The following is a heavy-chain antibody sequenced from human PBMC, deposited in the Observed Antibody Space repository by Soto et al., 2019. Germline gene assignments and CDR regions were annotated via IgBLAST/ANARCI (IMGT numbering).Heavy chain of an antibody. Sequence: SVKVSCNASGYTFTSYGISWVRQAPGQGLEWMGWISAYNGNTNYAQKLQGRVTMTTDTSTSTAYMELRSLRSDDKAVYYCARDQGFSGSYSVRFEYCGQATLATVSS. J-gene: IGHJ4*02. V-gene: IGHV1-18*01. CDR3: ARDQGFSGSYSVRFEY. D-gene: IGHD1-26*01. CDR1: GYTFTSYG. CDR2: ISAYNGNT.